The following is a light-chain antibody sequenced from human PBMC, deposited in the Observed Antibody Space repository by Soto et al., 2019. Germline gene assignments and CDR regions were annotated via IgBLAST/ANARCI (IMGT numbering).Light chain of an antibody. CDR1: QAISKY. J-gene: IGKJ4*01. V-gene: IGKV1-27*01. CDR3: PQYGSSPLT. CDR2: AAS. Sequence: IEITQSPSLLAASVGNKYPINCRASQAISKYLAWYQQKPGKVPKLLIYAASTLHSGVPSRFSGSGSGTDFTLTISRLEPEDFAMYYCPQYGSSPLTFGGGTKVE.